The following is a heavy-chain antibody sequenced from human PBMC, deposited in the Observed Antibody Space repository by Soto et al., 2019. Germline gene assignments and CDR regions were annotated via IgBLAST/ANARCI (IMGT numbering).Heavy chain of an antibody. J-gene: IGHJ4*02. CDR1: GFSLSTSHMG. CDR3: VHVFNSNSGSYRYFAY. CDR2: IYWDDDK. V-gene: IGHV2-5*02. Sequence: QITLKESGPTLVKPTQTLTLTCTFSGFSLSTSHMGVGWIRQPPGKTLEWLTLIYWDDDKRSSPSLNSRLTITKDTSKNQVVLTMTNVDPVDTATYYCVHVFNSNSGSYRYFAYWGQGTLVTVSS. D-gene: IGHD3-16*02.